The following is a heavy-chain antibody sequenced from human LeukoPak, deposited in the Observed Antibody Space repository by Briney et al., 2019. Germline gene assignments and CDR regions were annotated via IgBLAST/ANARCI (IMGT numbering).Heavy chain of an antibody. J-gene: IGHJ4*02. D-gene: IGHD1-1*01. CDR2: TSATRGST. V-gene: IGHV3-23*01. CDR1: GFTFSNYA. CDR3: ANTNDRDGDFNGDC. Sequence: PGGSLRLSCAASGFTFSNYAMSWVRHAPGKGLEWVSTTSATRGSTYHTDFVKGRFTISTDNSTYTLYLQTDCLRAHDTCVSVCANTNDRDGDFNGDCWGQGTLVTVSS.